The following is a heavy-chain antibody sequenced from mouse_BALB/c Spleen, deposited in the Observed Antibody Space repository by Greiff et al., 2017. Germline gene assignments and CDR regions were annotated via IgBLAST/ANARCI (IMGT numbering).Heavy chain of an antibody. J-gene: IGHJ4*01. CDR3: AREGAGIYAMDY. V-gene: IGHV5-4*02. Sequence: DVMLVESGGGLVKPGGSLKLSCAASGFTFSDYYMYWVRQTPEKRLEWVATISDGGSYTYYPDSVKGRFTISRDNAKNNLYLQMSSLKSEDTAMYYCAREGAGIYAMDYWGQGTSVTVSS. CDR1: GFTFSDYY. D-gene: IGHD3-3*01. CDR2: ISDGGSYT.